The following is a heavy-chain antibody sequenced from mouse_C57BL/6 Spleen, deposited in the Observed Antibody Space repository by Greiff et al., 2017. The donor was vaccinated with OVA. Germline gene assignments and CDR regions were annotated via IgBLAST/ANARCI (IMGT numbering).Heavy chain of an antibody. CDR1: GYTFTSYW. D-gene: IGHD2-1*01. V-gene: IGHV1-69*01. Sequence: QVQLQQSGAELVMPGASVKLSCKASGYTFTSYWMHWVKQRPGQGLEWIGEIDPSDSYTNYNQKFKGKSTLTVDKSSSTAYMQLSSLTSEDSAVYYCARGGSYYGNSYYYAMDYWGQGTSVTVSS. CDR3: ARGGSYYGNSYYYAMDY. J-gene: IGHJ4*01. CDR2: IDPSDSYT.